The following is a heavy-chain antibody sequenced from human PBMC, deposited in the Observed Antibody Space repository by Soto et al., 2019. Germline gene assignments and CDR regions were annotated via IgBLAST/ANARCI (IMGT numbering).Heavy chain of an antibody. CDR3: AKDVEDYSRMAV. CDR2: ISDGGGTT. J-gene: IGHJ6*02. V-gene: IGHV3-23*01. CDR1: RFSFSSYA. D-gene: IGHD2-21*01. Sequence: GGSLRLSCTASRFSFSSYAMSWVRQAPGKGLEWVAVISDGGGTTYYADSLKGRFAISRDNSNNILYLQMNSLRAEDTAVYYCAKDVEDYSRMAVWDQGTTVTVSS.